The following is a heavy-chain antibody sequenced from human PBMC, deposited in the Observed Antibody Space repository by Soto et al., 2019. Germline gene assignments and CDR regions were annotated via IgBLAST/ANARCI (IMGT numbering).Heavy chain of an antibody. Sequence: EVQVVESGGGLVKPGGSLRLSCAASGFTFSRYSMNWVRQAPGEGLEWVSSISSSSSYIYYADSVKGRFTISRDNAKNSLYLQMNSLRAEDTAVYYCAREDCSGGSCYPHDAFDIWGQGTMVTVSS. V-gene: IGHV3-21*01. J-gene: IGHJ3*02. D-gene: IGHD2-15*01. CDR3: AREDCSGGSCYPHDAFDI. CDR2: ISSSSSYI. CDR1: GFTFSRYS.